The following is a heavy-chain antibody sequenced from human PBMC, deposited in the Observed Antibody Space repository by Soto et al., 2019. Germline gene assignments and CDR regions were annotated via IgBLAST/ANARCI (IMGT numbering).Heavy chain of an antibody. CDR3: AKDVSPRRWFEP. V-gene: IGHV4-4*07. CDR2: IQHTGNT. J-gene: IGHJ5*02. Sequence: SETLSLTCAVSGASVRSYHWSFLRQPAGKRLEWIGRIQHTGNTNYNPSLKSRVTMSADTSKNQISLKMTSVTAADTAVYFCAKDVSPRRWFEPWGQGVRVAVFS. CDR1: GASVRSYH.